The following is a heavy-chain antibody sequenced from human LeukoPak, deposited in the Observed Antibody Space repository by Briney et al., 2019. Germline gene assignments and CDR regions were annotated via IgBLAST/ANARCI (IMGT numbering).Heavy chain of an antibody. CDR2: INPSGGST. CDR1: GYTFTSYY. CDR3: ARDRETTVTTPGAFDI. D-gene: IGHD4-17*01. Sequence: GASVKVSCKASGYTFTSYYMHWVRQAPGQGLERMGIINPSGGSTSYAQKFQGRVTMTRDTSTSTVYMELSSLRSEDTAVYYCARDRETTVTTPGAFDIWGQGTMVTVSS. J-gene: IGHJ3*02. V-gene: IGHV1-46*01.